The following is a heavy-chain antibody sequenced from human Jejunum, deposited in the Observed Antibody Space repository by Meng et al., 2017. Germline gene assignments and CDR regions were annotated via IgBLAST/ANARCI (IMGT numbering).Heavy chain of an antibody. J-gene: IGHJ4*02. CDR3: ASDQYASAWFKY. CDR2: ISYSGNT. D-gene: IGHD2-2*01. V-gene: IGHV4-39*07. Sequence: LQLQGSGPGPVKPSETLSLTCTVSGDSINSTPYYWGWVRQPPGEGLEWLGSISYSGNTYYNPSLRSRVTISVDTSKNQFSLKVTSVTAADTAVYYCASDQYASAWFKYWGQGALVTVSS. CDR1: GDSINSTPYY.